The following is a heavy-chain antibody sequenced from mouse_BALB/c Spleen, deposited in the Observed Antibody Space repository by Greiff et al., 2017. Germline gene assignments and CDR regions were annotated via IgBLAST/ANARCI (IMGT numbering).Heavy chain of an antibody. CDR3: ARNFGDYGYDWYFDV. V-gene: IGHV2-2*02. CDR1: GFSLTSYG. CDR2: IWSGGST. J-gene: IGHJ1*01. D-gene: IGHD2-2*01. Sequence: QVQLKESGPGLVQPSQSLSITCTVSGFSLTSYGVHWVRQSPGKGLEWLGVIWSGGSTDYNAAFISRLSISKDNSKSQVFFKMNSLQANDTAIYYCARNFGDYGYDWYFDVWGAGTTVTVSS.